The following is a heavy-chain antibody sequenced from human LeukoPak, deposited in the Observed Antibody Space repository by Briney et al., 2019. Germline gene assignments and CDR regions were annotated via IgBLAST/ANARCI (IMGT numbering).Heavy chain of an antibody. V-gene: IGHV3-30*04. CDR3: ARGLIVVVIKGEGADY. CDR1: GFTFSTYA. Sequence: GRSLRLSCAASGFTFSTYAMHWVRQAPGKGLEWVAVISYDGSNKYYADSVKGRFTISRDNSKNTLYLQMNSLRAEDTAVYYCARGLIVVVIKGEGADYWGQGTLVTVSS. J-gene: IGHJ4*02. CDR2: ISYDGSNK. D-gene: IGHD3-22*01.